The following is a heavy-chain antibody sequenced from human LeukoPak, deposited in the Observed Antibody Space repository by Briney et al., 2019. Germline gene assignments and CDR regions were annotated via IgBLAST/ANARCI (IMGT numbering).Heavy chain of an antibody. Sequence: ASVKVSCKASGYTFTSYYMHWVRQAPGQGLEWMGWISAYNGNTNYAQKLQGRVTMTTDTSTSTAYMELRSLRSDDTAVYYCACVGYSSSHDYWGQGTLVTVSS. D-gene: IGHD6-13*01. CDR2: ISAYNGNT. CDR3: ACVGYSSSHDY. CDR1: GYTFTSYY. V-gene: IGHV1-18*04. J-gene: IGHJ4*02.